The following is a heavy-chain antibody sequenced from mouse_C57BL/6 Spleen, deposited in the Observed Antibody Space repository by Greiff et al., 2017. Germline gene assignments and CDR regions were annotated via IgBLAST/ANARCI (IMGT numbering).Heavy chain of an antibody. J-gene: IGHJ3*01. D-gene: IGHD3-3*01. Sequence: EVKLVESGGDLVKPGGSLKLSCAASGFTFSSYGMSWVRQTPDKRLEWVATISSGGSYTYYPDSVKGRFTISRDNAKNTLYLQMSSLKSEDTAVYYCARHGGDGGFAYWGQGTLVTVSA. CDR2: ISSGGSYT. V-gene: IGHV5-6*01. CDR1: GFTFSSYG. CDR3: ARHGGDGGFAY.